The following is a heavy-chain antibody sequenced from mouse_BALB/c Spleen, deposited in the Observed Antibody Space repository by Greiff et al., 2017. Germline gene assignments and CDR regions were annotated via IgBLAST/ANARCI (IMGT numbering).Heavy chain of an antibody. CDR3: ARDDGFDY. CDR2: ISSGSSTI. J-gene: IGHJ2*01. Sequence: EVMLVESGGGLVQPGGSRKLSCAASGFTFSSFGMHWVRQAPEKGLEWVAYISSGSSTIYYADTVKGRFTISRDNPKNTLFLQMTSLRSEDTAMYYCARDDGFDYWGQGTTLTVSS. D-gene: IGHD2-3*01. CDR1: GFTFSSFG. V-gene: IGHV5-17*02.